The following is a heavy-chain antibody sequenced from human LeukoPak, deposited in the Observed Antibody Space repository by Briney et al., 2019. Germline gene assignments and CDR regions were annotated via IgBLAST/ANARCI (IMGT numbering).Heavy chain of an antibody. CDR3: AKDLYYYGSGNYIDY. Sequence: GRSLRLSCAASGFTFSSYAMSWVRQAPGKGLEWVSAISGSGGSRYSADSVKGRFTISRDNSKNTLYLQMNSLRAEDTAIYYCAKDLYYYGSGNYIDYWGQGTLVTVSS. V-gene: IGHV3-23*01. CDR1: GFTFSSYA. J-gene: IGHJ4*02. D-gene: IGHD3-10*01. CDR2: ISGSGGSR.